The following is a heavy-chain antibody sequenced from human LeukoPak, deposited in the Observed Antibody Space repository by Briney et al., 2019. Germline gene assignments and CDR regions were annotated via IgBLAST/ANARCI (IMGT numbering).Heavy chain of an antibody. V-gene: IGHV3-21*01. CDR1: GFTFSSYS. J-gene: IGHJ4*02. CDR2: ISSSSSYI. D-gene: IGHD5-24*01. CDR3: ARDRYLIKMATIVYYFDY. Sequence: GGSLRLSCAASGFTFSSYSMNWVRQAPGKGLEWVSSISSSSSYIYYADSVKGRFTISRDNAKNSLYLQMNSLRAEDTAVYYCARDRYLIKMATIVYYFDYWGQGTLVTVSS.